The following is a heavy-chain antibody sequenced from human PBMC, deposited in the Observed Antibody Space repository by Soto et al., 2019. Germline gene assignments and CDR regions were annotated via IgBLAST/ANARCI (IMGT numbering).Heavy chain of an antibody. D-gene: IGHD3-9*01. Sequence: ESGPTLVNPTQTLTLTCTFPGFSLSTSGMCVSWIRQPPGKALEWLALIDWDDDKYYSTSLKTRLTISKDTSKNQVVLTMTNMDPVDTATYYCARIGLRYFDWPLFDYWGQGTLVTVSS. CDR3: ARIGLRYFDWPLFDY. J-gene: IGHJ4*02. CDR2: IDWDDDK. V-gene: IGHV2-70*01. CDR1: GFSLSTSGMC.